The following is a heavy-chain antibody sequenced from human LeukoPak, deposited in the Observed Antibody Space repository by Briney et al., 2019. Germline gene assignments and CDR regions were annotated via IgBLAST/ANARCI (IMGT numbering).Heavy chain of an antibody. D-gene: IGHD2-2*01. V-gene: IGHV2-5*02. CDR1: GFSLSSSGVG. CDR3: VHIVPAAISDAFDI. CDR2: IYWDDDK. J-gene: IGHJ3*02. Sequence: SGPTLVNLTQTLTLTCTFSGFSLSSSGVGVGWIRQPPGKALEWLALIYWDDDKRYSPSLKSRLTITKYTSKNQVVLTMTNMDPVDTATYYCVHIVPAAISDAFDIWGQGTMVTVSS.